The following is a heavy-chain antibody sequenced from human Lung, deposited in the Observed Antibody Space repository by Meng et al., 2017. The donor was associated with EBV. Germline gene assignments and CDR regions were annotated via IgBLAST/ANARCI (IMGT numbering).Heavy chain of an antibody. Sequence: QVQLQESGPGLVRPSQTLSLTCTVSGDSISRGGYYWNWIRQHPGEGLEWIGNIYYTGSTHYNPSLNSRVTISMDTSKNQFSLRLSSVTAADTAVYYCARNYYFDYWGQGTLVTVSS. CDR3: ARNYYFDY. V-gene: IGHV4-30-4*08. J-gene: IGHJ4*02. CDR2: IYYTGST. CDR1: GDSISRGGYY.